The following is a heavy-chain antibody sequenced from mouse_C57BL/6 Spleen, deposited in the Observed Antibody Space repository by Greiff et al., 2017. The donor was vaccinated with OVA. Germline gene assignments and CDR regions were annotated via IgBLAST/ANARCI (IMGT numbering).Heavy chain of an antibody. J-gene: IGHJ3*01. CDR2: IYPGDGDT. CDR3: ARRGDWDQEGFDD. Sequence: VQLQQPGPELVKPGASVKISCKASGYAFSSSWMNWVKQRPGKGLEWIGRIYPGDGDTNYNGKFKGKATLTADKSSSTAYMQLSSLTSEDSAVYFCARRGDWDQEGFDDWGQGTLVTVSA. CDR1: GYAFSSSW. D-gene: IGHD4-1*01. V-gene: IGHV1-82*01.